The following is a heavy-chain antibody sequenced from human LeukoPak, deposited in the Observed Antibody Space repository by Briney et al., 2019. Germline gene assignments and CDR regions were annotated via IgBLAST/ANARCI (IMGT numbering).Heavy chain of an antibody. V-gene: IGHV4-59*08. D-gene: IGHD6-13*01. J-gene: IGHJ4*02. CDR1: GGSISSYY. CDR3: ARLPYSSSWYTGYFDY. Sequence: SETLSLTCTVSGGSISSYYWSWIRQPPGNGLEWIGYIYYSGSTNYNPSLKSRVTISVDTSKNQFSLKLSSVTAADTAVYYCARLPYSSSWYTGYFDYWGQGTLVTVSS. CDR2: IYYSGST.